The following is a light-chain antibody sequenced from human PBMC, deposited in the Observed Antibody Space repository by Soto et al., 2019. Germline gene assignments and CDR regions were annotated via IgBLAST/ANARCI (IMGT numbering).Light chain of an antibody. CDR3: CSYAASYV. CDR1: SSDVGSYNL. CDR2: EGS. Sequence: QSVLTQPASVSGSPGHSITISCTGTSSDVGSYNLVSWYQQHPGKAPKLMIYEGSKRPSGVSNRFSGSKSGNTASLTISGLQAEDEADYYCCSYAASYVFGTGTKVTVL. J-gene: IGLJ1*01. V-gene: IGLV2-23*01.